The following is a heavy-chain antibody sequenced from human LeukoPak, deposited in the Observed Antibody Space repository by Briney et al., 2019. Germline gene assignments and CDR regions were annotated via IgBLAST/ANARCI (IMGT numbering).Heavy chain of an antibody. D-gene: IGHD3-22*01. Sequence: RGSSRLFCATSGFPFSKPWMQWGRQAPGKGLVWVSRILTDGHTSDYADSVKGRFTISRDNAKNTLYVQMNSLRAEDTAIYFCVRDMGYYDNVWVQGALVGVCS. V-gene: IGHV3-74*01. CDR2: ILTDGHTS. CDR3: VRDMGYYDNV. CDR1: GFPFSKPW. J-gene: IGHJ4*02.